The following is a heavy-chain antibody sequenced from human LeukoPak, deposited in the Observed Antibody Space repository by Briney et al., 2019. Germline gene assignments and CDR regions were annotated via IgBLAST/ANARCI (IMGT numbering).Heavy chain of an antibody. Sequence: PGGSLRLSCAASGFTFSSYWMHWVRQAPGKGLVWVSRINTDGSSTSYADSVKGRFTISRDNAKNTLYLQMNSLRAEDTAVYYCAKPRNLGSSHPIGYWGQGTLVTVSS. J-gene: IGHJ4*02. D-gene: IGHD6-13*01. CDR2: INTDGSST. CDR3: AKPRNLGSSHPIGY. V-gene: IGHV3-74*01. CDR1: GFTFSSYW.